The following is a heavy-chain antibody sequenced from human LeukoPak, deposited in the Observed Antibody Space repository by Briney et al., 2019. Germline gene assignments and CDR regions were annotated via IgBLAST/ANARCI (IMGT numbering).Heavy chain of an antibody. CDR1: GGTLSGYA. V-gene: IGHV1-69*05. CDR3: ARGKLGYYYYHMDA. J-gene: IGHJ6*03. CDR2: IIPIYSTP. D-gene: IGHD3-3*02. Sequence: SVKVSCKASGGTLSGYAISWVRQAPGQGLEWMGGIIPIYSTPHSAQKFQGRVTITTDESTSTAFMDLSSLRSEDTAVYYCARGKLGYYYYHMDAWGKGTTVTVSS.